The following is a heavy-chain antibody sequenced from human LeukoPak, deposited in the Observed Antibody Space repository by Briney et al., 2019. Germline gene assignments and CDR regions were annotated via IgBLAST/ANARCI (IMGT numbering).Heavy chain of an antibody. Sequence: PSETLSLTCTVSGGSMSSYYWSWIRQPPGKGLEWIGYIYYSGSTDYTPSLKSRVTISVDTSKKQFSLKLTSVTAADMAVYYCARGDTIYRLWGQGTLVTVSS. CDR1: GGSMSSYY. CDR2: IYYSGST. J-gene: IGHJ4*02. V-gene: IGHV4-59*01. CDR3: ARGDTIYRL. D-gene: IGHD3-3*01.